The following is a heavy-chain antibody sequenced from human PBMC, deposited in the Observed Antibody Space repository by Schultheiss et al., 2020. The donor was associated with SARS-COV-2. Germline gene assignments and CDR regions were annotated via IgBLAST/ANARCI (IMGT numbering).Heavy chain of an antibody. CDR1: GYTFTGYY. J-gene: IGHJ5*02. D-gene: IGHD1-26*01. V-gene: IGHV1-2*02. CDR2: INPNSGGT. CDR3: ARVGSGSYSGWFDP. Sequence: ASVKVSCKASGYTFTGYYMHWVRQAPGQGLEWMGWINPNSGGTNYAQKFQGRVTMTRDTSISTAYMELSRLRSDDTAVYYCARVGSGSYSGWFDPWGQGTLVTVSS.